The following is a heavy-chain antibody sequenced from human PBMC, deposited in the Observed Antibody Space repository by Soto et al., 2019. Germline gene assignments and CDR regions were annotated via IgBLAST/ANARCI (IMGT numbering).Heavy chain of an antibody. D-gene: IGHD2-15*01. CDR1: GGSFTGYY. CDR2: IKDGGIT. J-gene: IGHJ4*02. CDR3: ARGQEGVVATH. V-gene: IGHV4-34*01. Sequence: QVQLQQWGAGLLKPSETLSLTCAVNGGSFTGYYWSWVRQPPGKGLEWIGEIKDGGITNYSPSLRRRITIPADTSKRQLSLKVTSVTAADTAVYYCARGQEGVVATHWDQGSLVTVSS.